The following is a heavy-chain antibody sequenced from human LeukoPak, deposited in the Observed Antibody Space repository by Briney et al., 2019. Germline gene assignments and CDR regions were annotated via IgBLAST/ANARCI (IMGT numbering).Heavy chain of an antibody. CDR1: GFTFNSYA. J-gene: IGHJ4*02. Sequence: GGSLRLSCAASGFTFNSYAPSWVRQAPGKGLEWVSTIGGGGENTYYADSVKGRFTISRDSSKNTVYLHMKSLRAEDTAVYFCAKVLTGSQDYWGQGTLVTVTS. CDR3: AKVLTGSQDY. D-gene: IGHD1-14*01. CDR2: IGGGGENT. V-gene: IGHV3-23*01.